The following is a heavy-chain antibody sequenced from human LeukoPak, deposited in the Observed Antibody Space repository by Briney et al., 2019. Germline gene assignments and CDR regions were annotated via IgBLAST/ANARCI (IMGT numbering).Heavy chain of an antibody. CDR2: ISSSSSYI. CDR3: AREDSTMYSSSWFDY. CDR1: GFTFSSYS. D-gene: IGHD6-13*01. J-gene: IGHJ4*02. V-gene: IGHV3-21*01. Sequence: GGSLRLSCAAPGFTFSSYSMNWVRQAPGKGLEWVSSISSSSSYIYYADSVKGRFTISRDNAKNSLYLQMNSLRAEDTAVYYCAREDSTMYSSSWFDYWGQGTLVTVSS.